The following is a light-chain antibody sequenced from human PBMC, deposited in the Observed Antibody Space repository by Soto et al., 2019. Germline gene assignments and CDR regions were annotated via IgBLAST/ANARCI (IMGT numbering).Light chain of an antibody. CDR1: QGISNY. Sequence: DIQMTQSPSSLSASVGDRVTISCRASQGISNYLAWYQQKPGKAPRLLIYAASSLQSGVSFRCTGSESGTDFTLTISSLQPEDVATYYSQTYNWPPFPFGPGTKGDLK. V-gene: IGKV1-27*01. CDR2: AAS. J-gene: IGKJ3*01. CDR3: QTYNWPPFP.